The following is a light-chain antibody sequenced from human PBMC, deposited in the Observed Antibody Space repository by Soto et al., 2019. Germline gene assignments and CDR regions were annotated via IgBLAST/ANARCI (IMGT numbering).Light chain of an antibody. CDR1: QSISTY. Sequence: DIQMTQSPSSLSASVEDRVAITCRASQSISTYLAWYQQKPGKAPKLLIYKASSLESGVPSRFSGSGSGAEFTLTISSLQPDDFATYYCQQYNTYSRTFGQGTKVDIK. V-gene: IGKV1-5*03. J-gene: IGKJ1*01. CDR2: KAS. CDR3: QQYNTYSRT.